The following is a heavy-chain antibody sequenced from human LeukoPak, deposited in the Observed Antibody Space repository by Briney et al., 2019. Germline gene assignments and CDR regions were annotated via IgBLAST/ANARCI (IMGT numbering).Heavy chain of an antibody. CDR1: GYTFTGYY. D-gene: IGHD3-22*01. V-gene: IGHV1-2*02. CDR3: ARDKRNYDSSGPWTSWFDP. Sequence: ASVKVSCKASGYTFTGYYMHWVRQAPGQGLEWMGWINPNSGDTNYAQKFQGRVTMTRDTSISTAYMELSRLRSDDTAVYYCARDKRNYDSSGPWTSWFDPWGQGTLVTVSS. J-gene: IGHJ5*02. CDR2: INPNSGDT.